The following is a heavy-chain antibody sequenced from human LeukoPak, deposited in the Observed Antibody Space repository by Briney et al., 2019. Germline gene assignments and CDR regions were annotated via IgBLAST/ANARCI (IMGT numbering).Heavy chain of an antibody. CDR2: ISSSGSII. D-gene: IGHD3-10*02. V-gene: IGHV3-48*03. CDR1: GFTFSSYE. J-gene: IGHJ6*04. CDR3: AELGITMIGGV. Sequence: GGSLRLSCAASGFTFSSYEMNWVRQAPGKGLEWVSYISSSGSIIYYADSVKGRFTISRDNAKNSLYLQMNSLRAEDTAVYYCAELGITMIGGVWGKGTTVTISP.